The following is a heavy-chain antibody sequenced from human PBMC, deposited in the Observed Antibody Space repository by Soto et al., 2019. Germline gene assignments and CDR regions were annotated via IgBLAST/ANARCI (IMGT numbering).Heavy chain of an antibody. D-gene: IGHD3-16*02. CDR3: TTVVIVVGWPSEASDV. CDR2: IKRESDGGTT. Sequence: PGGSLRLSCVASGFTFNNAWMTWVRQAPGKGLEWVGRIKRESDGGTTDYAAPVKGRFIISRDDSKNTVSLQMNSLKTEDTAVYYCTTVVIVVGWPSEASDVWGQGRMLTVSS. CDR1: GFTFNNAW. J-gene: IGHJ3*01. V-gene: IGHV3-15*01.